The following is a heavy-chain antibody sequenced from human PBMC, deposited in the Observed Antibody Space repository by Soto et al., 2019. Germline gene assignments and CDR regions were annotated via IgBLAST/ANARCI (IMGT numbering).Heavy chain of an antibody. V-gene: IGHV4-39*01. D-gene: IGHD1-20*01. CDR3: ARPTTFGVTGRSGQFDY. CDR1: GGSISSSSYY. CDR2: IYYSGST. J-gene: IGHJ4*02. Sequence: QLQLQESGPGLVKPSETLSLTCTVSGGSISSSSYYWGWIRQPPGKGLEWIGSIYYSGSTYYNPSLKSRVTISVDTSKNQFSLKLSSVTAADTAVYYCARPTTFGVTGRSGQFDYWGQGTLVTVSS.